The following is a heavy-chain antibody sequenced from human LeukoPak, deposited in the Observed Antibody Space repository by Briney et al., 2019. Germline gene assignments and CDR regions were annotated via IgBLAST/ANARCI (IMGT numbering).Heavy chain of an antibody. V-gene: IGHV7-4-1*02. CDR1: GYTLTPYP. D-gene: IGHD5-18*01. CDR2: ISTTGNP. Sequence: GASVKVSCKASGYTLTPYPVNWVRQAPGQGLEWMGWISTTGNPTYAQGFTGRFVFSFDTSVSTAYLQISSLKAEDTAVYYCARYVDTGAFDIWGQGTMVTVSS. CDR3: ARYVDTGAFDI. J-gene: IGHJ3*02.